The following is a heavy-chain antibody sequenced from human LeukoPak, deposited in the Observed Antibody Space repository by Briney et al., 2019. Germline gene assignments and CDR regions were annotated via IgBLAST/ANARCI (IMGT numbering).Heavy chain of an antibody. V-gene: IGHV1-18*01. CDR3: ARVYSTNYYGSGDRPFLFDY. CDR1: GYTFTSYG. J-gene: IGHJ4*02. Sequence: ASVKVSCRASGYTFTSYGFSWVRQAPGQGLEWMGWISTYYGNTNYAQKLQDRVTMTTDTSTSTAYMELTSLRSDDTAVYYCARVYSTNYYGSGDRPFLFDYWGQGTVVTVSS. D-gene: IGHD3-10*01. CDR2: ISTYYGNT.